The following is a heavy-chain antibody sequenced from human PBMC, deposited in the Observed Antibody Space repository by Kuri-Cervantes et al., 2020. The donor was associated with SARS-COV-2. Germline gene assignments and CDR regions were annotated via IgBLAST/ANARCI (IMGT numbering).Heavy chain of an antibody. J-gene: IGHJ4*02. D-gene: IGHD3-3*01. CDR3: AKVETANLDY. CDR1: GFTFDDYA. CDR2: ISWNSGSI. V-gene: IGHV3-9*01. Sequence: GGSLRLSCAASGFTFDDYAMHWVRQAPGEGLEWVSGISWNSGSIGYADSVKGRFTISRDNSKNSLYLEMNSLRPEDTAVYYCAKVETANLDYWGQGTLVTVSS.